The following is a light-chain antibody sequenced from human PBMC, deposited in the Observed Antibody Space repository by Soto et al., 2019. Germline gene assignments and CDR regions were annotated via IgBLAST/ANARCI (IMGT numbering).Light chain of an antibody. Sequence: EIVLTQSTGTLSLSPAERHTLSCRASKSVSSSYLAWYQQKPGQAPRLLIYGASSRATGIPDRFSGSGSGTDFTLSISRLGPEDFAVYYCQQYVTSPEWTFGQGTKVDIK. CDR1: KSVSSSY. J-gene: IGKJ1*01. CDR2: GAS. CDR3: QQYVTSPEWT. V-gene: IGKV3-20*01.